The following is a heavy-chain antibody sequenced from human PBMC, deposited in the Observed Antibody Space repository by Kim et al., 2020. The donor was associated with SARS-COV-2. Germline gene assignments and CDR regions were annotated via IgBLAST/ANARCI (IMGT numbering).Heavy chain of an antibody. CDR2: IIPILGIA. J-gene: IGHJ4*02. D-gene: IGHD4-17*01. Sequence: SVKVSCKASGGTFSSYAISWVRQAPGQGLEWMGRIIPILGIANYAQKFQGRVTITADKSTSTAYMALSSLRSEDTAVYYCASGYGDYANYFDYWGQGTLFTVSS. CDR1: GGTFSSYA. V-gene: IGHV1-69*04. CDR3: ASGYGDYANYFDY.